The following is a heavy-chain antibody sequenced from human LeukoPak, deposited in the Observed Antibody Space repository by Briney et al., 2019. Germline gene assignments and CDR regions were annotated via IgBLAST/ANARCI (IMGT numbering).Heavy chain of an antibody. Sequence: SETLSLTCAVYGGSFSGYYWSWIRQPPGKGLEWIGEINHSGSTNYNPSLKSRVTISVDTSKNQFSLKLSSVTAADTAVYYCARAIYIAARPAAPLFDYWGQGTLVTVSS. CDR2: INHSGST. CDR3: ARAIYIAARPAAPLFDY. D-gene: IGHD6-6*01. J-gene: IGHJ4*02. V-gene: IGHV4-34*01. CDR1: GGSFSGYY.